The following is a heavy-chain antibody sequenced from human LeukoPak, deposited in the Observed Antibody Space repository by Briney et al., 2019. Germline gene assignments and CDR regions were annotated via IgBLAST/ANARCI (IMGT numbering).Heavy chain of an antibody. V-gene: IGHV3-30*02. Sequence: GGSLRLSCAASGFTLSSYGMHWVRQAPGKGLEWVAFIRYDGSNKYYADSVKGRFTISRANSKNTLYLQMNSLRAEDTAVYYCAKDRYSSSWFKYNYYYYYMDVWGKGTTVTVSS. CDR2: IRYDGSNK. J-gene: IGHJ6*03. CDR1: GFTLSSYG. D-gene: IGHD6-13*01. CDR3: AKDRYSSSWFKYNYYYYYMDV.